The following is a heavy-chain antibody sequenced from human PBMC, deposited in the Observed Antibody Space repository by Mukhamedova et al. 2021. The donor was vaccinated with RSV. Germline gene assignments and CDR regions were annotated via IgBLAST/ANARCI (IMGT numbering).Heavy chain of an antibody. D-gene: IGHD3-10*01. CDR3: ARHYYYGFGIDY. CDR2: IYYSGLT. V-gene: IGHV4-39*01. J-gene: IGHJ4*02. Sequence: WIGSIYYSGLTYYNPSLKSRVTMSVDTSKNHFSLKLSSVTAADTAVYYCARHYYYGFGIDYWGQGTLVTVSS.